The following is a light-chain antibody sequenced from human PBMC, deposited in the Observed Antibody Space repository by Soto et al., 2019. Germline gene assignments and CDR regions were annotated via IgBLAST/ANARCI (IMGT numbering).Light chain of an antibody. J-gene: IGKJ1*01. CDR2: GAS. Sequence: EIVLTQSPGTLSLSPGERATLSCRASQSVSSDYLAWYQQKPGQATSLLIYGASNRATGIPDRFSGSGSGTDFTLTITRLEPEDFAVYFCQHYGTSPTFGQGTKVEIK. V-gene: IGKV3-20*01. CDR3: QHYGTSPT. CDR1: QSVSSDY.